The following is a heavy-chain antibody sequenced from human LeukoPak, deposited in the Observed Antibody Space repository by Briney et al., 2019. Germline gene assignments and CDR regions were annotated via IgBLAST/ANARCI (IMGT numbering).Heavy chain of an antibody. D-gene: IGHD2-2*02. CDR3: ARECSRTTCYTRSFDP. Sequence: PSETLSLTCIVSGYSISSGYYWGWIRQPPGKGLEWIGNLYHSGSTYYNPSLRSRATISGDTSKNQFSLSLSSVTAADTAVYYCARECSRTTCYTRSFDPWGQGTLVTVSS. CDR1: GYSISSGYY. J-gene: IGHJ5*02. CDR2: LYHSGST. V-gene: IGHV4-38-2*02.